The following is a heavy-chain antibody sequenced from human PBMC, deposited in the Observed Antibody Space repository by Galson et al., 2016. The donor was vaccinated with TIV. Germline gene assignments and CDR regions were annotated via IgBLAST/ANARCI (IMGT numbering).Heavy chain of an antibody. D-gene: IGHD6-6*01. V-gene: IGHV3-74*01. J-gene: IGHJ4*02. CDR3: VRDVTSSWDY. Sequence: SLRLSCATSGFTFSNYWMHWVRHAPGKGLVWVSRISSDGSGTSYADSVKGRFTISRDNAKNTLYLQMNSLRVEDTALYYCVRDVTSSWDYWGQGTLVTVSS. CDR2: ISSDGSGT. CDR1: GFTFSNYW.